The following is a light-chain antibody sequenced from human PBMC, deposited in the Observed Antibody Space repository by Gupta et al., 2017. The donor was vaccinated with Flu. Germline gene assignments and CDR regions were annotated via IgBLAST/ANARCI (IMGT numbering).Light chain of an antibody. CDR2: EVS. CDR3: CSYAGSSTFV. J-gene: IGLJ1*01. V-gene: IGLV2-23*02. CDR1: SRDIGTHKL. Sequence: SITISCTGTSRDIGTHKLVSWYQQHPGKAPKLVISEVSERPSGVSNRFSGSKSGNTASLTISGPQAEDEADYYCCSYAGSSTFVFGTGTKVTVL.